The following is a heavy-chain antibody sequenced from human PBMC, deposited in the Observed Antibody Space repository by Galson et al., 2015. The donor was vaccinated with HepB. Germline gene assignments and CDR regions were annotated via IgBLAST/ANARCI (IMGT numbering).Heavy chain of an antibody. CDR3: AKAVDLDYYDSSGYNWSWFDP. J-gene: IGHJ5*02. Sequence: SVKVSCKASGYTFTGYYMHWVRQAPGQGLEWMGWINPNSGGTNYAQKFQGRVTMTRDTSISTAYMELSRLRSDDTAVYYCAKAVDLDYYDSSGYNWSWFDPWGQGTLVTVSS. CDR1: GYTFTGYY. CDR2: INPNSGGT. V-gene: IGHV1-2*02. D-gene: IGHD3-22*01.